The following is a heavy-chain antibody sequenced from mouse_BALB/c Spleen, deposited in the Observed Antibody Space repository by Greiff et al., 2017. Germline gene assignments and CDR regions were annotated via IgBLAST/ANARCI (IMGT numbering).Heavy chain of an antibody. V-gene: IGHV1-87*01. CDR2: IYPGDGDT. Sequence: QVQLQQSGAELARPGASVKLSCKASGYTFTSYWMQWVKQRPGQGLEWIGAIYPGDGDTRYTQKFKGKATLTADKSSSTAYMQLSSLASEDSAVYYCARVATFYAMDYWGQGTSVTVSS. CDR3: ARVATFYAMDY. D-gene: IGHD1-1*01. J-gene: IGHJ4*01. CDR1: GYTFTSYW.